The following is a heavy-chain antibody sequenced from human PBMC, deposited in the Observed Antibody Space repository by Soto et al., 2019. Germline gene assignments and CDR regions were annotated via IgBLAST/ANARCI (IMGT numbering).Heavy chain of an antibody. CDR2: ISYDGSNK. CDR3: AKDAGPMATTFDY. Sequence: QVQLVESGGGVVQPGRSLRLSCVASGFTFSSYGMHWVRQAPGKGLEWVAVISYDGSNKYYADSVKGRFTISRDNSKNTLYLQMNSLRAEDTAVYYCAKDAGPMATTFDYWGQGTLVTVSS. D-gene: IGHD5-12*01. CDR1: GFTFSSYG. V-gene: IGHV3-30*18. J-gene: IGHJ4*02.